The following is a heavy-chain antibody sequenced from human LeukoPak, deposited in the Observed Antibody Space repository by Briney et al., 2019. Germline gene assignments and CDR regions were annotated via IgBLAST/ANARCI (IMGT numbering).Heavy chain of an antibody. CDR1: GGTFSSYA. Sequence: SVTVSCKASGGTFSSYAISWVRQAPGQGLEWMGGIIPIFGTANYAQKFQGRVTITADESTSTAYMELSSLRSEDTAVYYCARTETVDFWSLFFDYWGQGTLVTVSS. D-gene: IGHD3-3*01. CDR2: IIPIFGTA. V-gene: IGHV1-69*13. J-gene: IGHJ4*02. CDR3: ARTETVDFWSLFFDY.